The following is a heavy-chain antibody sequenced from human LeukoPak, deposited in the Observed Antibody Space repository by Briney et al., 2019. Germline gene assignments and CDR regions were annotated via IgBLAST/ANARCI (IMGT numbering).Heavy chain of an antibody. J-gene: IGHJ6*03. CDR2: IYTSGST. CDR3: ARDTEYSSSSYYYYYYMDV. CDR1: GGSISSYY. Sequence: WETLSLTCTVSGGSISSYYWSWIRQPAGKGLEWIGRIYTSGSTNYNPSLRSRVTMSVDTSKNQFSLKLSSVTAADTAVYYCARDTEYSSSSYYYYYYMDVWGKGTTVTVSS. D-gene: IGHD6-6*01. V-gene: IGHV4-4*07.